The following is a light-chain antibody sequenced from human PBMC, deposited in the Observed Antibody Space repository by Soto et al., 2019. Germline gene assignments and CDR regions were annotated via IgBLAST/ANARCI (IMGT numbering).Light chain of an antibody. CDR3: QRYGSSPLIT. J-gene: IGKJ5*01. CDR2: GTS. V-gene: IGKV3-20*01. Sequence: ETVLTQSPGTLSLSPGERATLSCRASQSVSSSSLAWYEQRPGQAPRLLIYGTSSRATGIPDRCSGSGSGTDFTLTISRLEPEDFAVYFCQRYGSSPLITFGQGTRLEIK. CDR1: QSVSSSS.